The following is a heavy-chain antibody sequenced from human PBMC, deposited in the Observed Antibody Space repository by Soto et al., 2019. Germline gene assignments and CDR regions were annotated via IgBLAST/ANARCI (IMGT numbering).Heavy chain of an antibody. D-gene: IGHD5-12*01. CDR3: ARLRRGYDYYYYYGMDV. V-gene: IGHV5-51*01. Sequence: PGESLKISCKGSGYSFTSYWISWVRQMPGKGLEWMGIIYPGDSDTRYSPSFQGQVTISADKSISTAYLQWSSLKASDTAMYYCARLRRGYDYYYYYGMDVWGQGTTVTVSS. J-gene: IGHJ6*02. CDR1: GYSFTSYW. CDR2: IYPGDSDT.